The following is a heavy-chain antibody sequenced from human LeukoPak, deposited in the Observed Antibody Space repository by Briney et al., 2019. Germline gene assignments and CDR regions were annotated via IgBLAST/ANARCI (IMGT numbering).Heavy chain of an antibody. V-gene: IGHV1-2*02. D-gene: IGHD1-26*01. J-gene: IGHJ3*02. Sequence: ASVKVSCKASGYTFTGYHMHWVRQAPGQGLEWMGWINLNSGGTNYAQKFQGRVTMTRDTSISTAYMELSRLRSDDTAVYYCAREKTLIVGATTDAFDIWGQGTMVTVSS. CDR3: AREKTLIVGATTDAFDI. CDR1: GYTFTGYH. CDR2: INLNSGGT.